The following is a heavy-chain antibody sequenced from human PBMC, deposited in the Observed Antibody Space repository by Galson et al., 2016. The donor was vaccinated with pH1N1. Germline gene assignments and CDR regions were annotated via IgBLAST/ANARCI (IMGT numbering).Heavy chain of an antibody. CDR2: IYSGGNT. Sequence: SLRLSCAASGFTVSPNDMSWFRQAPGKGLEWVSVIYSGGNTYYTDSVKGRFTTSRDSSKNTLYLQMNSLRPEDTAVYYCARGYPGFSYYGMDVWGQGTTVTVSS. D-gene: IGHD2-15*01. J-gene: IGHJ6*02. CDR1: GFTVSPND. V-gene: IGHV3-53*01. CDR3: ARGYPGFSYYGMDV.